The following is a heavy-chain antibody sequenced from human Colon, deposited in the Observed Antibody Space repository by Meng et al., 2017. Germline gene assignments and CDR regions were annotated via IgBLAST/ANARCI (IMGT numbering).Heavy chain of an antibody. Sequence: ASVKVSCKASGYTFTSYGISWVRQAPGQGLEWMGWISAYNGNTNYAQKLQGRVTMTTDTSTSTAYMELRSLRSDDTAVYYCARVPSYYYGSGSYYHNFDYWGQETLVTVSS. CDR1: GYTFTSYG. J-gene: IGHJ4*02. D-gene: IGHD3-10*01. CDR3: ARVPSYYYGSGSYYHNFDY. V-gene: IGHV1-18*01. CDR2: ISAYNGNT.